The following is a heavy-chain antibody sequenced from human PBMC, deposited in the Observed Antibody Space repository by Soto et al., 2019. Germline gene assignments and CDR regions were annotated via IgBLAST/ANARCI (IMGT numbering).Heavy chain of an antibody. CDR1: GFTFSSYG. Sequence: QVQLVESGGGVVQPGRSLRLSCAASGFTFSSYGMHWVRQAPGKGLEWVAVISYDGSNKYYADSVKGRFTISRDNSKNTLYLQMNSLRAEDTAVYYCAKDPRPLVVVAAATPAYYYYMDVWGKGTTVTVSS. V-gene: IGHV3-30*18. J-gene: IGHJ6*03. CDR2: ISYDGSNK. CDR3: AKDPRPLVVVAAATPAYYYYMDV. D-gene: IGHD2-15*01.